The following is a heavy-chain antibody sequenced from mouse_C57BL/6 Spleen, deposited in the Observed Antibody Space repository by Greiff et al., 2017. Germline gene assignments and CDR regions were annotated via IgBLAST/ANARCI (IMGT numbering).Heavy chain of an antibody. D-gene: IGHD2-3*01. CDR1: GFNIKDYY. CDR2: IDPEDGET. J-gene: IGHJ4*01. CDR3: ARSLYDPYYYAMDY. V-gene: IGHV14-2*01. Sequence: EVQLQQSGAELVKPGASVKLSCTASGFNIKDYYMHWVKQRTEQGLEWIGRIDPEDGETKYAPKFPGKATVTADTSSNTAYLQLSSLTSEDTAVYYCARSLYDPYYYAMDYWGQGTSVTVSS.